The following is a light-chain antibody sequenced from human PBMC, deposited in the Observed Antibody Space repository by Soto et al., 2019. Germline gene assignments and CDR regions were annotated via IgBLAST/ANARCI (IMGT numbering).Light chain of an antibody. CDR2: SNN. J-gene: IGLJ2*01. CDR3: AAWDDSLNGLV. V-gene: IGLV1-44*01. Sequence: QSVLTQPPSASGTPGQRVTISCSGSSSNIGSNTVNWYQQLPGTAPKLLIYSNNQRPSGVPDRFSGSKSGTSASLAISGLQSEDEDDYYCAAWDDSLNGLVFGGGTTLTVL. CDR1: SSNIGSNT.